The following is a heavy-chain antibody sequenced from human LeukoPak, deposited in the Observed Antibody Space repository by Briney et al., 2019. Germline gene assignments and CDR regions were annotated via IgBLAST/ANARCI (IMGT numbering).Heavy chain of an antibody. CDR2: IYTSGST. Sequence: PAGTLSLTCAVSGISISRYYWRWIRQPAGKGLEWVWRIYTSGSTKYHPSLKSRGTMSADTSKNQFSLKLSSVTAADTAVYYCARSYYDSSGYYPWGQGTMVTVSS. CDR3: ARSYYDSSGYYP. J-gene: IGHJ3*01. V-gene: IGHV4-59*10. CDR1: GISISRYY. D-gene: IGHD3-22*01.